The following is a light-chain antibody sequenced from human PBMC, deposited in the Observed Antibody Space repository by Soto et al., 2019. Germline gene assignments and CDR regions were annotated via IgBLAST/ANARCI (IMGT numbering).Light chain of an antibody. Sequence: DIQMTQSPSFVSASLGDRVTITCRASQGIRSSLAWYEQKPGRVPRLLITAASTLQSGVPSRFSGSGSGTDFTLTISSLQPEDFATYYCQQANSFPWTFGQGTKVEIK. CDR1: QGIRSS. V-gene: IGKV1-12*01. CDR2: AAS. CDR3: QQANSFPWT. J-gene: IGKJ1*01.